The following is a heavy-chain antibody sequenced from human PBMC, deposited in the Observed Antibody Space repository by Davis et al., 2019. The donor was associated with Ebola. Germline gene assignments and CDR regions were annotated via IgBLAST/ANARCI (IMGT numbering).Heavy chain of an antibody. J-gene: IGHJ5*02. CDR1: GFTFSSYG. CDR2: ISYDGSNK. Sequence: GESLKISCAASGFTFSSYGMHWVRQAPGKGLEWVAVISYDGSNKYYADSVKGRFTISRDNSKNTLNLQMNSLRAEDTAVYYCARDISSGYMLNWFDPWGQGTLVTVSS. D-gene: IGHD3-22*01. CDR3: ARDISSGYMLNWFDP. V-gene: IGHV3-30*03.